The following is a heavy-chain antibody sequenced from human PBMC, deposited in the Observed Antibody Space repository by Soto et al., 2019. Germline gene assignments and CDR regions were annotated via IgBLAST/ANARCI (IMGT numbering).Heavy chain of an antibody. CDR1: GFTFSSYA. J-gene: IGHJ4*02. D-gene: IGHD3-9*01. CDR2: ISGSGGST. V-gene: IGHV3-23*01. Sequence: GGSLRLSCAASGFTFSSYAMSWVRQAPGKGLEWVSAISGSGGSTYYADSVKGRFTISRDNSKNTLYLQMNSLRAEDTAVYYWAKDPAVLRYFDWPLYPFDYWGQGTLVTVSS. CDR3: AKDPAVLRYFDWPLYPFDY.